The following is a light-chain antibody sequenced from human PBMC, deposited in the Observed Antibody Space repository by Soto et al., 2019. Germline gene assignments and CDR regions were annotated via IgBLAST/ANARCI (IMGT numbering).Light chain of an antibody. Sequence: DIQMTQSPSILSSSLGDRGTITCLASQSISSWLAWYQQKPGKAPNLLSYKASHLENGVPSRFRGSGSGTEFTLTISSLKPGDFETYYCQHYNTYPWTFGQGTKVDI. CDR1: QSISSW. J-gene: IGKJ1*01. CDR3: QHYNTYPWT. V-gene: IGKV1-5*03. CDR2: KAS.